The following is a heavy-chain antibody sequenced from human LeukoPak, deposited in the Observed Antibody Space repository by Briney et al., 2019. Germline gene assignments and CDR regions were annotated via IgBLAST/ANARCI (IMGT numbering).Heavy chain of an antibody. D-gene: IGHD3-10*01. CDR2: IFYREGFSYGGTT. CDR1: GVSISGYY. CDR3: ARQISGNRDY. V-gene: IGHV4-59*05. J-gene: IGHJ4*02. Sequence: SETLSLTCAVSGVSISGYYWIWIRQSPRRGLEYIGSIFYREGFSYGGTTFYNPSLQSRVTISVDTSKNTFSLRLSSVTAADTAVYYCARQISGNRDYWGQGTLVTVSS.